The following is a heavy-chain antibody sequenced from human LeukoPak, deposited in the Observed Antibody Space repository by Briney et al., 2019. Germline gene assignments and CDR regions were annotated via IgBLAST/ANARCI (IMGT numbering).Heavy chain of an antibody. CDR1: GYTFTSYY. Sequence: ASVTVSCKASGYTFTSYYMHWVGQAPGQGVEGMGLINPSGGSTSYAQKFQGRVTMTRDMSTSPFYLELSSLSSEDTAVYYCARDWGLDSGSYLYAFDIWGQGTMVTVSS. D-gene: IGHD1-26*01. J-gene: IGHJ3*02. CDR3: ARDWGLDSGSYLYAFDI. CDR2: INPSGGST. V-gene: IGHV1-46*01.